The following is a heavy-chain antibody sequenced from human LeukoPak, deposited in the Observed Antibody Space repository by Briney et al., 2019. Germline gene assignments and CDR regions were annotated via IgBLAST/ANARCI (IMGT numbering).Heavy chain of an antibody. CDR2: IRSKSNSYAT. J-gene: IGHJ4*02. CDR3: TRQEEPSALIDH. D-gene: IGHD1-14*01. V-gene: IGHV3-73*01. CDR1: GFSFSGSA. Sequence: GSLRLSCAASGFSFSGSAMHWVRQASGKGLEWVGRIRSKSNSYATAYGASVKGRFTISRDESKNTAYLQMNSLETEDTAVYYCTRQEEPSALIDHWGQGTLVTVSS.